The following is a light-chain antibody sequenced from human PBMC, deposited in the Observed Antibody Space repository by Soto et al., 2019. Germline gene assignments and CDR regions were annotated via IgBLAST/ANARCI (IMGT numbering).Light chain of an antibody. J-gene: IGLJ7*01. CDR2: RNN. CDR3: AAWDDSLSGPV. V-gene: IGLV1-47*01. CDR1: SSNIGSNY. Sequence: QSVLTQPPSASGTPGLRVTISCSGSSSNIGSNYVYWYQQLPGTAPKLLIYRNNQRPSGVPDRFSGSKSGTSASLAIIGLRSEDEADYYCAAWDDSLSGPVFGGGTQLTVL.